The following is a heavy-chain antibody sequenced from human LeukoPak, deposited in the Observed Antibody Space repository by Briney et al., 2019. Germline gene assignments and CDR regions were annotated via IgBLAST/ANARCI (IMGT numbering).Heavy chain of an antibody. Sequence: PSETLSLTCAVYGGSFSGYYWSWIRQPPGKGLEWIGEINHSGSTNYNPSLKSRVTISVDTSKNQFSLKLSSVTAADTAVYYCAWRPLEIVATIHFDYWGQGTLVTVSS. J-gene: IGHJ4*02. CDR1: GGSFSGYY. D-gene: IGHD5-12*01. CDR3: AWRPLEIVATIHFDY. V-gene: IGHV4-34*01. CDR2: INHSGST.